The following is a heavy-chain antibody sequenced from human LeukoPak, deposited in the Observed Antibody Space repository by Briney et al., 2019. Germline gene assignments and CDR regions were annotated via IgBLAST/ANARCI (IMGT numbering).Heavy chain of an antibody. Sequence: PGGSLRLSCAASGFTFSSYSMNWVRQAPGKRLEWVSYISSSSSTIYYADSVKGRFTISRDNAKNSLYLQMNSLRAEDTAVYYCATTYGSGDGNDDYWGQGTLVTVSA. CDR2: ISSSSSTI. D-gene: IGHD3-10*01. J-gene: IGHJ4*02. CDR1: GFTFSSYS. CDR3: ATTYGSGDGNDDY. V-gene: IGHV3-48*01.